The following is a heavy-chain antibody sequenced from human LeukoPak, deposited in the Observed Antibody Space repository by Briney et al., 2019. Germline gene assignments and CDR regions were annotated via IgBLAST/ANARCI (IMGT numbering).Heavy chain of an antibody. CDR3: ARDELGYCSGGSCYWEN. Sequence: SETLSLTCTVSGVSISSYYWSWIRQPPGKGLEWIGYIYYSGSANYNPSLKSRVTISVDTSKNQFSLRLSSVTAADTAVYYCARDELGYCSGGSCYWENWGQGTLVTVSS. D-gene: IGHD2-15*01. CDR1: GVSISSYY. CDR2: IYYSGSA. J-gene: IGHJ4*02. V-gene: IGHV4-59*12.